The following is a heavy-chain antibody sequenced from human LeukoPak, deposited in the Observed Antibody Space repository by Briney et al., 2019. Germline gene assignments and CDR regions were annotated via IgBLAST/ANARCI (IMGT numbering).Heavy chain of an antibody. Sequence: SETLSLTCSVSGGSISSSSYYWGWIRQPPGKGLEWIGSIYYSGSTYYNPSLKSRVTISVDTSKNQFSLKLSSVTAADTAVYYCARQERGYSYGYNAFDIWGQGTMVTVSS. CDR3: ARQERGYSYGYNAFDI. V-gene: IGHV4-39*01. D-gene: IGHD5-18*01. J-gene: IGHJ3*02. CDR2: IYYSGST. CDR1: GGSISSSSYY.